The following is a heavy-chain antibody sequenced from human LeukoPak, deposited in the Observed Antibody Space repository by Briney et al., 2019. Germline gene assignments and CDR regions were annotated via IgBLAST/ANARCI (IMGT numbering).Heavy chain of an antibody. D-gene: IGHD6-13*01. J-gene: IGHJ4*02. CDR3: ARIAAAAIDY. Sequence: PGGSLRLSCAASGITFGSYSMTWVRQAPGKGLEWIGSIYYSGSTYYNPSLKSRVTISVDTSKNQFSPKLSSVTAAASAVYYCARIAAAAIDYWGQGTLVTVSS. CDR1: GITFGSY. V-gene: IGHV4-39*07. CDR2: IYYSGST.